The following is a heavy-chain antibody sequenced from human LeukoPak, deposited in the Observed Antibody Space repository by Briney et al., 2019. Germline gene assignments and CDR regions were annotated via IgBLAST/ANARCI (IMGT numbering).Heavy chain of an antibody. CDR2: IRYDGSNK. D-gene: IGHD3-3*01. Sequence: GGSLRLSCAASGFTFSSYGMHWVRQAPGKGLEWVAFIRYDGSNKYYADSVKGRFTISRDNSKNTLYLQMNSLRAEDTAVYYCAKVDDFWSGYSDYWGQGTLVTVSS. J-gene: IGHJ4*02. CDR1: GFTFSSYG. CDR3: AKVDDFWSGYSDY. V-gene: IGHV3-30*02.